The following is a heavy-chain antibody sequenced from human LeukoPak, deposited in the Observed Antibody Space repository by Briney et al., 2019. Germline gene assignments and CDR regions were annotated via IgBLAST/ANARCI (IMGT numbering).Heavy chain of an antibody. D-gene: IGHD5-24*01. Sequence: GGSLRLSCAASGFNFNTYFMHWVRQVPGKGLVWVSRIDTDGKTTTYADSVKGRFTISRDNAKNTVYLQMNSLRAEDTAVYYCVRDKDGYNFWAQGTLVSVSS. CDR3: VRDKDGYNF. CDR2: IDTDGKTT. J-gene: IGHJ4*02. CDR1: GFNFNTYF. V-gene: IGHV3-74*01.